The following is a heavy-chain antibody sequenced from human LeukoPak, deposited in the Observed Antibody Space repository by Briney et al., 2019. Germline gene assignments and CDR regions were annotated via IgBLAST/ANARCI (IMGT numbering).Heavy chain of an antibody. CDR1: GYTFSDYY. J-gene: IGHJ6*02. CDR2: INPNSGDT. D-gene: IGHD6-19*01. Sequence: ASVKVSCKASGYTFSDYYIYWVRQAPGQGLDWMGWINPNSGDTIYAPKFQGRVTLARDTSTTYMEVTRLTSDDSAVYYCARDRLDRITVAGQDYYYGLDVWGQGTMVTVSS. V-gene: IGHV1-2*02. CDR3: ARDRLDRITVAGQDYYYGLDV.